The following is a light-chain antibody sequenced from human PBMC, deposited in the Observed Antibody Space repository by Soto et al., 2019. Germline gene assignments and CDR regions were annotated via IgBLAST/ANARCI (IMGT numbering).Light chain of an antibody. CDR3: QQYGSSPRT. Sequence: EIVLTQSPGTLSLSPGERATLSCRASQSVSSSYLAWYQQKPGQAPRLLIYSASSRATGIPGRFRGSGSGTDCTLTISRLEPEGFAVYYCQQYGSSPRTFGQGTKVEIK. V-gene: IGKV3-20*01. J-gene: IGKJ1*01. CDR1: QSVSSSY. CDR2: SAS.